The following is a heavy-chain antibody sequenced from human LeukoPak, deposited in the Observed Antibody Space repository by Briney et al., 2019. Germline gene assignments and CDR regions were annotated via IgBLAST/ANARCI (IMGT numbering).Heavy chain of an antibody. CDR2: INPNSGGT. Sequence: ASVKVSCKASGYTFTGYYMHWVRQAPGQGLEWMGWINPNSGGTNYAQKFQGRVTMTRDTSISTAYMELSRLRSDDTAVYYCASDFFWYVSVLGYWGQGTLVTVSS. D-gene: IGHD3-10*02. CDR1: GYTFTGYY. J-gene: IGHJ4*02. CDR3: ASDFFWYVSVLGY. V-gene: IGHV1-2*02.